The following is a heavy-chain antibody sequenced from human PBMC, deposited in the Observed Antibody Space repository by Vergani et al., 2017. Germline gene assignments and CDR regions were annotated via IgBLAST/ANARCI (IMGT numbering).Heavy chain of an antibody. CDR3: ARGVPGDYDCWRGYKIYCYCMDV. Sequence: QVQLQESGPGLVKPSETLSLTCTVSGGSISSYYWSWIRQPPGKGLEWIGYIYYSGSTNYYPSLKSRVTISVDTSKNQFSLKLGSVTAADTAVYYWARGVPGDYDCWRGYKIYCYCMDVWGKGP. CDR2: IYYSGST. V-gene: IGHV4-59*01. D-gene: IGHD3-3*01. J-gene: IGHJ6*03. CDR1: GGSISSYY.